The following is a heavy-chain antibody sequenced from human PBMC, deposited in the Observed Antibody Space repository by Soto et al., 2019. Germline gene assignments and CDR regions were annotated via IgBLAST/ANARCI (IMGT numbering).Heavy chain of an antibody. CDR1: GFTFSSYG. CDR2: ISSSSRTI. D-gene: IGHD1-1*01. V-gene: IGHV3-48*01. CDR3: ARVYRNSFDY. J-gene: IGHJ4*02. Sequence: EVQVVESGGSLVQPGGSLRLSCAASGFTFSSYGVNWVRQAPGKGLEWISHISSSSRTIYYADSVKGRFTISRDNAENSLFLQMNSLRAEDTAVYYCARVYRNSFDYWGQGTLLTVSS.